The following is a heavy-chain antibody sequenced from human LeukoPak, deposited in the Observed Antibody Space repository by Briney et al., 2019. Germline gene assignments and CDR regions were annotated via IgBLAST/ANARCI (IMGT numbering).Heavy chain of an antibody. CDR3: VVGGSPGY. J-gene: IGHJ4*02. Sequence: GSLRLSCAASGLAFSAYKMHWVRQAPRKGLVWVSRISTDGYTTDYADFVQGRFTASRDNTKNTWSLEMNSLRAEDTAVYYCVVGGSPGYWGQGTLVTVSS. CDR1: GLAFSAYK. CDR2: ISTDGYTT. V-gene: IGHV3-74*01. D-gene: IGHD2-15*01.